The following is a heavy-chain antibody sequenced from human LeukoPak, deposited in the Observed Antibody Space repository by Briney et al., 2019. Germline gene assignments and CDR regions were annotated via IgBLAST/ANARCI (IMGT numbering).Heavy chain of an antibody. J-gene: IGHJ4*02. Sequence: GGSLRLSCAASGLTFSSYSMNWVRQAPGKGLEWVSYISSSSSTIYYADSVKGRFTISRDNAKNSLYLQMNSLRAEDTAVYYCTLRPGHYFDYWGQGTLVTVSS. CDR1: GLTFSSYS. V-gene: IGHV3-48*01. CDR3: TLRPGHYFDY. CDR2: ISSSSSTI. D-gene: IGHD1-14*01.